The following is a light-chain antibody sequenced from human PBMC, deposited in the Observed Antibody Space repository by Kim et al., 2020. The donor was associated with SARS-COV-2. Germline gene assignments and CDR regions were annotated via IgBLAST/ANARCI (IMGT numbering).Light chain of an antibody. Sequence: GERATVSCRASQSVNNNYLAWYQQKPGQAPRLLIYGASSRATGIPDRFSGSGSETDFILTISRLDPEDFAVYYCQHYGASPLTFGGGTKVDIK. V-gene: IGKV3-20*01. CDR1: QSVNNNY. CDR2: GAS. CDR3: QHYGASPLT. J-gene: IGKJ4*01.